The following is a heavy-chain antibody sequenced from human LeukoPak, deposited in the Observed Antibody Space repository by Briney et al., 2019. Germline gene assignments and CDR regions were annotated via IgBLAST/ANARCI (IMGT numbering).Heavy chain of an antibody. CDR2: INHSGST. J-gene: IGHJ6*03. V-gene: IGHV4-34*01. CDR3: AGSYLGYYYYYMDV. D-gene: IGHD1-26*01. Sequence: SETLSLTCVVYGGSFSDHYWSWIRQPPGKGLEWIGEINHSGSTNYNPSLKSRVTISVDTSKNQFSLKLSSVTAADTAVYYCAGSYLGYYYYYMDVWGKGTTVTVSS. CDR1: GGSFSDHY.